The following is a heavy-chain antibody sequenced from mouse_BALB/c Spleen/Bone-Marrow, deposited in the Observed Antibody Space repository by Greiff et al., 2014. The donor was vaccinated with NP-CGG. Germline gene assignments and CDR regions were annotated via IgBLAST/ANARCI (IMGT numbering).Heavy chain of an antibody. CDR1: GYTFTRYW. D-gene: IGHD2-4*01. CDR2: LNPSNGHT. CDR3: ARMITTRGFDY. J-gene: IGHJ2*01. Sequence: QVQLQQPGAELLKPGTSVKLSCKASGYTFTRYWMHWVKQRPGQGLEWIGELNPSNGHTNYNGKFKNKATVIVDKSSSTAYMQLSSLTSEDSAVYYCARMITTRGFDYWGQGTTLTVSS. V-gene: IGHV1S81*02.